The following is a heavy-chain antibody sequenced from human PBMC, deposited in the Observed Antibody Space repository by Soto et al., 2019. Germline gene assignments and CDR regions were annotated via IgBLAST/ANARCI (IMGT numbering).Heavy chain of an antibody. V-gene: IGHV1-18*01. CDR2: ISAHNGNT. D-gene: IGHD1-1*01. CDR3: ARGRYGDY. CDR1: GYAFTTYG. Sequence: QVHLVQPGAEVKKPGASVKVSCQGSGYAFTTYGITWVRQAPGQGLEWMGWISAHNGNTNYAQKLQGRVTVTRDTSTSTAYMELRSLRYDDTAVYYCARGRYGDYWGQGAVVTVSS. J-gene: IGHJ4*02.